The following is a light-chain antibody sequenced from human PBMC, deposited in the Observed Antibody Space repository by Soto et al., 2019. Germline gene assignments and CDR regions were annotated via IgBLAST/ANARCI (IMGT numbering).Light chain of an antibody. CDR3: QHYSKWPPYT. Sequence: ERVMTQAAATLSVSPGERATLSCRASQSVGANLTWYQQKRGQAPRLLIYGASMRATGVPARFSGSGYGTEFTLTISSLQSEDFAIYYCQHYSKWPPYTFGQGTRLEIK. J-gene: IGKJ5*01. V-gene: IGKV3-15*01. CDR1: QSVGAN. CDR2: GAS.